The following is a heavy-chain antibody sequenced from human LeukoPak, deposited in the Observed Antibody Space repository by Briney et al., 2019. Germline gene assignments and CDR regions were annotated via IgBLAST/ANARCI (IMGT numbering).Heavy chain of an antibody. J-gene: IGHJ4*02. CDR3: ARVVYYYDSSGYYYPMYYFDY. CDR2: IYYSGST. Sequence: TSETLSLTCTVSGGSISSGDYYWRWIRQPPGKGLEWIGYIYYSGSTYYNPSLKSRVTISVDTSKNQFSLKLSSVTAADTAVYYCARVVYYYDSSGYYYPMYYFDYWGQGTLVTVSS. V-gene: IGHV4-30-4*01. D-gene: IGHD3-22*01. CDR1: GGSISSGDYY.